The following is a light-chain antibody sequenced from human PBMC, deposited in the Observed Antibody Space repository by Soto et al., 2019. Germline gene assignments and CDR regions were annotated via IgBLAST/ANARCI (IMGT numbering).Light chain of an antibody. V-gene: IGLV2-8*01. Sequence: QSALTQPASVSGSPGQSITISCTGSSSAVGSYRLVSWYQCHPGKVPKLIIYEVSKRPSGVPDRFSGSKSGNTASLTVSGLQAEDEADYYCSSYAGSNNFVFGTGTKLTVL. CDR3: SSYAGSNNFV. J-gene: IGLJ1*01. CDR1: SSAVGSYRL. CDR2: EVS.